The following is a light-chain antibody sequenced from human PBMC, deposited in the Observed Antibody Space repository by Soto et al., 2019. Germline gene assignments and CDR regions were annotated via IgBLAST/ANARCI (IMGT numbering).Light chain of an antibody. J-gene: IGLJ3*02. CDR3: SSYTSTATRV. V-gene: IGLV2-14*01. CDR1: SSDVGSYNY. CDR2: DVS. Sequence: QSALTQPASVSGSPGQSITISCTGTSSDVGSYNYVSWYQQHPGKAPKLMIYDVSNRPSGVSDRFSGSKSGNTASLTISGLQAEDEADYYCSSYTSTATRVLGGGTKVTVL.